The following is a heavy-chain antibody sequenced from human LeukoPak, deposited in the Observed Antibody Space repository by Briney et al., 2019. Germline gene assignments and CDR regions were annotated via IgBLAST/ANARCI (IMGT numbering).Heavy chain of an antibody. CDR3: ARERRVVGANYYYYGMDV. CDR1: GGTFSSYA. CDR2: IIPIFGTA. J-gene: IGHJ6*02. V-gene: IGHV1-69*13. Sequence: SVKVSCKASGGTFSSYAISWVRQAPGQGLEWMGGIIPIFGTANYAQKFQGRVTITADESTSTAYMELSSLRSEDTAVYYCARERRVVGANYYYYGMDVWGQGTTVTVSS. D-gene: IGHD1-26*01.